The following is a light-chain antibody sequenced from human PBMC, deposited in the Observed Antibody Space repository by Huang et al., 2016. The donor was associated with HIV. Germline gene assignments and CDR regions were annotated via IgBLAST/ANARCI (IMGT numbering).Light chain of an antibody. Sequence: EIAMTQSPATLSVSPGEGATLYCRASQTINSKLGWYQGRTGQAPRLLIYGASTKATGVPARFSGSGSGTEFALTISSLQSEDFAVYYCQQYNDWPLTFGGGTRVEI. CDR1: QTINSK. CDR3: QQYNDWPLT. V-gene: IGKV3-15*01. J-gene: IGKJ4*01. CDR2: GAS.